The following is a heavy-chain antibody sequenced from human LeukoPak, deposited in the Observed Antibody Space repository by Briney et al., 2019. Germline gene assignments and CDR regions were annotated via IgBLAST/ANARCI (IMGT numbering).Heavy chain of an antibody. CDR1: GGSFSGYY. CDR2: MNHSGST. CDR3: ARTEGYSYVYSWYFDL. D-gene: IGHD5-18*01. J-gene: IGHJ2*01. Sequence: PSETLSLTCAVYGGSFSGYYWSWLRQPPGKGVEWRGEMNHSGSTNYNPSLKSRDTISGETTKSEFSLKLTSVPAADPAVYYCARTEGYSYVYSWYFDLWGRDTLVTVSS. V-gene: IGHV4-34*01.